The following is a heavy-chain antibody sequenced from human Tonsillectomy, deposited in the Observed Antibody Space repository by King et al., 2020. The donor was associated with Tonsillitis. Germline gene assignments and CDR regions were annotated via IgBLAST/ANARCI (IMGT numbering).Heavy chain of an antibody. CDR1: GDSISSTTYT. CDR3: ATRWAGADYVDY. D-gene: IGHD6-19*01. J-gene: IGHJ4*02. Sequence: QLQESGPGLVKPSETLSLTCTVSGDSISSTTYTFVWLRQPPGKGLEWIGTAYHSGSPTYKPSLRSRVTISVDASMTQFSLRLTYVTAADTAVYYCATRWAGADYVDYWGQGTLVTVAS. V-gene: IGHV4-39*01. CDR2: AYHSGSP.